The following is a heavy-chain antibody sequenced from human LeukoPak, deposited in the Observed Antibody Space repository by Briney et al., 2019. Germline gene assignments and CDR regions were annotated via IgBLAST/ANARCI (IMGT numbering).Heavy chain of an antibody. CDR1: GYSISSGYY. D-gene: IGHD3-22*01. CDR2: IYHSGST. CDR3: ARDGPFYDSSGYHTT. Sequence: SETLSLTCTVSGYSISSGYYWGWIRQPPGKGLEWIGSIYHSGSTYYNPSLKSRVTMSVDTSKNQFSLKLSSVTAADTAVYYCARDGPFYDSSGYHTTWGQGTLVTVSS. V-gene: IGHV4-38-2*02. J-gene: IGHJ5*02.